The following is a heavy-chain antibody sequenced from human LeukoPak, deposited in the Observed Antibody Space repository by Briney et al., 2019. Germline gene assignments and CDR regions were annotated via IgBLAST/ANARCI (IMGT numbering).Heavy chain of an antibody. D-gene: IGHD2/OR15-2a*01. V-gene: IGHV1-18*01. Sequence: ASVKVSCKASGYTFTSYGISWVQQAPGQGLEWMGWISAYNGNTNYAQKLQGRVTMTTDTSTSTAYMELRSLRSDDTAVYYCARVQIVNHYYYYMDVWGKGTTVTVSS. CDR3: ARVQIVNHYYYYMDV. CDR2: ISAYNGNT. CDR1: GYTFTSYG. J-gene: IGHJ6*03.